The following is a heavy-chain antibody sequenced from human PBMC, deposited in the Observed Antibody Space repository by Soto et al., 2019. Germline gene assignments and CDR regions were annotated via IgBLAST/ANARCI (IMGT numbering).Heavy chain of an antibody. CDR2: VSSTGTSP. Sequence: PGGSLRLSCSASGFTFSNYAMSWVRQSPGKGLEWVSGVSSTGTSPCYAGSVQGRFTISRDNSKNMFYLQMKSLRAEDTAIYYCAKARPSGGYYYVEAFDVWGQGTMVTVSS. V-gene: IGHV3-23*01. J-gene: IGHJ3*01. D-gene: IGHD3-22*01. CDR1: GFTFSNYA. CDR3: AKARPSGGYYYVEAFDV.